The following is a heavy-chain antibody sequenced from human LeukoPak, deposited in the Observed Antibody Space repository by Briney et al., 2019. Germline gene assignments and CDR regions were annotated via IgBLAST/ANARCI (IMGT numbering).Heavy chain of an antibody. D-gene: IGHD3-9*01. CDR1: GGSISSYY. J-gene: IGHJ3*02. Sequence: SVTLSLTCTVSGGSISSYYWSWIRQPPGKGLEWIGYIYYSGSTNYNPSLKSRVTISVDTSKNQFSLKLSSVTAADTAVYYCARLGYDILTGYYKGAFDIWGQGTMVTVSS. V-gene: IGHV4-59*01. CDR2: IYYSGST. CDR3: ARLGYDILTGYYKGAFDI.